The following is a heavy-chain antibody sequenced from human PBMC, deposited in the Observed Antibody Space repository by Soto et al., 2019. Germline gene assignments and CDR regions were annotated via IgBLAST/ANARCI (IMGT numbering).Heavy chain of an antibody. J-gene: IGHJ4*02. CDR3: ARDPNAYYDFWSGYYTSDY. Sequence: ASVKVSCKASGYTFTSYGISWVRQAPGQGLEWMGWISAYNGNTNYAQKLQGRVTMTTDTSTSTAYMELRSLRSDDTAVYYCARDPNAYYDFWSGYYTSDYWGQGTLVTVSS. CDR1: GYTFTSYG. D-gene: IGHD3-3*01. CDR2: ISAYNGNT. V-gene: IGHV1-18*01.